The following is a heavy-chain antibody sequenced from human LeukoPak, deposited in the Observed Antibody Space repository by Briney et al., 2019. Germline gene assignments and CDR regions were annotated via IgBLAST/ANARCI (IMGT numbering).Heavy chain of an antibody. D-gene: IGHD1-1*01. CDR2: IYTSGGT. J-gene: IGHJ4*02. CDR1: GGSISSYY. CDR3: AGAYNWNDGYYFDY. Sequence: SETLSLTCTVSGGSISSYYWSWIRQPPGKGLEWIGRIYTSGGTNYNPSLKSRVTMSVDTSKNQFSLKLSSVTAADTAVYYCAGAYNWNDGYYFDYWGQGTLVTVSS. V-gene: IGHV4-4*07.